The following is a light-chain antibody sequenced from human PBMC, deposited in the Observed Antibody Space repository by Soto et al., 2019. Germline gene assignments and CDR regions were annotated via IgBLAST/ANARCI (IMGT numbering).Light chain of an antibody. Sequence: EIVLTQSPATLSLSPGERATLSCRASQNVANYLDWYPQQPGQAPRLLIYESSNRATGIAARFSGSGSGTDFTLTISSLEPEDFAMYYCHQYGSSSTFGQGTRLEIK. J-gene: IGKJ5*01. CDR1: QNVANY. CDR3: HQYGSSST. V-gene: IGKV3-11*01. CDR2: ESS.